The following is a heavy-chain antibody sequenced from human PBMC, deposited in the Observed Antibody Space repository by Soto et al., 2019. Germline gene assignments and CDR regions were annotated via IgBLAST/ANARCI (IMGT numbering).Heavy chain of an antibody. V-gene: IGHV1-69*01. Sequence: QVQLVQSGAEVKKPGSSVKVSCKASGGTFSSYAISWVRQAPGQGLEWIGGIIPIFGTANYAQKFQGRVTITADESTSTAYMELSSLRSEDTAVYYCHFTYGYYYYYGMDVWGQGTTVTVSS. CDR3: HFTYGYYYYYGMDV. J-gene: IGHJ6*02. CDR1: GGTFSSYA. CDR2: IIPIFGTA. D-gene: IGHD2-21*01.